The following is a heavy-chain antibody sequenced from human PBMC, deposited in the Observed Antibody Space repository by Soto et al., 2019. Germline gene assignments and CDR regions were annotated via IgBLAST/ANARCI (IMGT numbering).Heavy chain of an antibody. D-gene: IGHD2-8*01. CDR2: ISGSGGST. CDR1: GFTFSSYA. J-gene: IGHJ4*02. CDR3: AKAPQMTMRALMVPALYYFDY. V-gene: IGHV3-23*01. Sequence: GSLRLSCAASGFTFSSYAMSWVRQAPGKGLEWVSAISGSGGSTYYADSVKGRFTISRDNSKNTLYLQMNSLRAEDTAVYYCAKAPQMTMRALMVPALYYFDYWGQGTLVTVSS.